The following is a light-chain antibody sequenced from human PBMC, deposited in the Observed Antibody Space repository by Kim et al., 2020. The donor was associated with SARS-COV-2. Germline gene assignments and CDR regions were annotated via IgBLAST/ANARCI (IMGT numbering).Light chain of an antibody. J-gene: IGKJ2*01. CDR1: QSVSSSY. CDR2: AAS. Sequence: LSPGARATLSCRASQSVSSSYLAWYQQKPGQAPRLLIYAASSRATGIPDRFSGSGSGTDFTLTISRLEPEDFAVYYCQQYGSSPRTFGQGTKLEI. V-gene: IGKV3-20*01. CDR3: QQYGSSPRT.